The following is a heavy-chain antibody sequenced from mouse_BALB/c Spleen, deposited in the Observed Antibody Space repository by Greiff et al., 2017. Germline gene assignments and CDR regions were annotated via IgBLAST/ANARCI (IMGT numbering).Heavy chain of an antibody. CDR3: ASALYYGSSFFAY. J-gene: IGHJ3*01. CDR1: GFSLSRYS. CDR2: IWGGGST. D-gene: IGHD1-1*01. V-gene: IGHV2-6-4*01. Sequence: VHLVESGPGLVAPSQSLSITCTVSGFSLSRYSVHWVRQPPGKGLEWLGMIWGGGSTDYNSALKSRLSISKDNSKSQVFLKMNSLQTDDTAMYYCASALYYGSSFFAYWGQGTLVTVSA.